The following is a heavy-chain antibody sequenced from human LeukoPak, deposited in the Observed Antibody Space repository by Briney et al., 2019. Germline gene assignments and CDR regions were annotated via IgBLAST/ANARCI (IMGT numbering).Heavy chain of an antibody. CDR2: ISAFNGDT. CDR3: ATDDSSKALGSFDY. V-gene: IGHV1-18*01. J-gene: IGHJ4*02. D-gene: IGHD6-13*01. CDR1: GYTFTNYA. Sequence: ASVKVSCKTSGYTFTNYAITWVRQAPGQGLEWMGSISAFNGDTNYAQKVQGRVTMTADTSTSTAYMELTTLRYDDTAVYYCATDDSSKALGSFDYWGQGTLVTVSS.